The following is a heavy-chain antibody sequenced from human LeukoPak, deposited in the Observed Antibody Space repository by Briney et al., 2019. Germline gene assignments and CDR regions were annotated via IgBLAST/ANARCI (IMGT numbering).Heavy chain of an antibody. V-gene: IGHV1-24*01. J-gene: IGHJ4*02. CDR2: FDVIDSET. Sequence: ASVKVSFTVSGSSLRELSLYWVRQPPGKGLEWMGGFDVIDSETFYAQKFQGRVTMTEDSSTDTAYMELRSLTSDDTALYYCAAGRPYSLLDYWGQGTLVTVSS. CDR1: GSSLRELS. CDR3: AAGRPYSLLDY. D-gene: IGHD5-18*01.